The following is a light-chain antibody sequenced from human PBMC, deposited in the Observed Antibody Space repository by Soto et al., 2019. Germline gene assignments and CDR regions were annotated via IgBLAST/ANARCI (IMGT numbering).Light chain of an antibody. CDR1: QTINNN. CDR2: GAS. V-gene: IGKV3-20*01. Sequence: VMTQAPATLSVSPGERATLSCRASQTINNNIAWYQLKDGQVPRLLIYGASTRATDIPARFSGSGSGTDFTLTINRLEPEDFAVYFCQQYGSPPTTFGQGTKVDIK. J-gene: IGKJ1*01. CDR3: QQYGSPPTT.